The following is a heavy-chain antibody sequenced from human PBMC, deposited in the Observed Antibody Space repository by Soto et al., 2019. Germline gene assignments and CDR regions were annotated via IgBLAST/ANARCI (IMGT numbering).Heavy chain of an antibody. CDR3: ARGVGYSGYDDQYYFDY. Sequence: GASVKVSCKASGGTFSSYAISWVRQAPGQGLEWMGGIIPIFGTANYAQKFQGRVTITADESTSTAYMELSSLRSEDTAVYYCARGVGYSGYDDQYYFDYWGQGTQVTVSS. V-gene: IGHV1-69*13. D-gene: IGHD5-12*01. CDR1: GGTFSSYA. J-gene: IGHJ4*02. CDR2: IIPIFGTA.